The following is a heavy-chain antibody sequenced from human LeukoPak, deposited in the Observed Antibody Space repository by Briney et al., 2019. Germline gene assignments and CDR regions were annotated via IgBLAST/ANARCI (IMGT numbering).Heavy chain of an antibody. V-gene: IGHV3-30*18. D-gene: IGHD6-13*01. CDR1: GFTFSSYG. CDR2: ISYDGSNK. J-gene: IGHJ4*02. Sequence: GRSLGLSCAASGFTFSSYGMHWVRQAPGKGLEWVAVISYDGSNKYYADSVKGRFTISRDNSKNTLYLQMNSLRAEDTAVYYCAKEGSSSWYFDYWGQGTLVTVSS. CDR3: AKEGSSSWYFDY.